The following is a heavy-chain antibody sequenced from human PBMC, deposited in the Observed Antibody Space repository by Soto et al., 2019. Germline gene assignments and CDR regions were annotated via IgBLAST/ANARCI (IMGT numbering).Heavy chain of an antibody. Sequence: EVQLVESGGGLVQPGGSLRLSCAASGFTSSSSWITWVRQPPGKGLGWVSRISNDGSSTNYADSVKGRFTISRDNAKNTVYLQMNSLRAEDTAVYYCARDTYYYDSSDHFSADAFDIWGQGTMVTVSS. J-gene: IGHJ3*02. D-gene: IGHD3-22*01. CDR1: GFTSSSSW. V-gene: IGHV3-74*01. CDR3: ARDTYYYDSSDHFSADAFDI. CDR2: ISNDGSST.